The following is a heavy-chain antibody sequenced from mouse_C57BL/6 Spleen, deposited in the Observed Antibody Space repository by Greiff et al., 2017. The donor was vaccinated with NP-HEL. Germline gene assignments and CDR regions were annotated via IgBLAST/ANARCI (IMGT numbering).Heavy chain of an antibody. CDR1: GYTFTSYW. J-gene: IGHJ2*01. CDR3: ATITTVVATDY. CDR2: FIPSNGGP. D-gene: IGHD1-1*01. Sequence: QVQLHQPGPELVKPGASVKLSCKASGYTFTSYWMHWVKQRPGQGLEWIGKFIPSNGGPNSNEKFKSKATLTVDKSTSTAYMQLSSLTSEDSAVYYCATITTVVATDYWGQGTTLTVSS. V-gene: IGHV1-53*01.